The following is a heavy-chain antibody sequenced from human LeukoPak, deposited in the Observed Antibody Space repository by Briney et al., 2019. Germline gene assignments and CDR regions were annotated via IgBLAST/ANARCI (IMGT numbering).Heavy chain of an antibody. V-gene: IGHV3-30*03. CDR2: ISYDGSNK. CDR3: ARETGYSSEGGP. Sequence: PGRSLRLSCAASGFTFSSYGMHWVRQAPGKGLEWVAVISYDGSNKYYADSVKGRFTISRDNSKNTLYLQMNSLRAEDTAVYYCARETGYSSEGGPWGQGTLVTVSS. D-gene: IGHD6-19*01. J-gene: IGHJ5*02. CDR1: GFTFSSYG.